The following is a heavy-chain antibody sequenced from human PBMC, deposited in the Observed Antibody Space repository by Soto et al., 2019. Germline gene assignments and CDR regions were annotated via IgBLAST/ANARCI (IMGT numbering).Heavy chain of an antibody. V-gene: IGHV4-30-4*01. Sequence: PSETLSLTCTVSGGSISSGDYYWSWIRQPPGKGLEWIGYIYYSGSTYYNPSLKSRVTISVDTSKNQFSLKLSSVTAADTAVYYCARGMNDYSTYEGETNWFDPWGQGTLVTVSS. CDR2: IYYSGST. CDR3: ARGMNDYSTYEGETNWFDP. CDR1: GGSISSGDYY. D-gene: IGHD4-4*01. J-gene: IGHJ5*02.